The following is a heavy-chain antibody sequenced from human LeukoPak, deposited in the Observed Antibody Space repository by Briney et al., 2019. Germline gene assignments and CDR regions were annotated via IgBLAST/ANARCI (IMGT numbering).Heavy chain of an antibody. Sequence: GGSLRLSCAASGFTFSNAWMSWVRQAPGKGLEWVGRIKSKTDGGTTDYAAPVKGRFTISRDDSKNTLYLQLNSLKTEDTAVYYCTTAPSKWLRLRFDYWGQGTLVTVSS. CDR2: IKSKTDGGTT. CDR3: TTAPSKWLRLRFDY. J-gene: IGHJ4*02. CDR1: GFTFSNAW. V-gene: IGHV3-15*01. D-gene: IGHD5-12*01.